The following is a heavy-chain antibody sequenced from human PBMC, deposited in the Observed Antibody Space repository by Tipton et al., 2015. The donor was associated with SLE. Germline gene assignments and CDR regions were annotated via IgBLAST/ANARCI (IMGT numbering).Heavy chain of an antibody. D-gene: IGHD3-16*02. Sequence: TLSLTCTVSGGSISSSSYYWGWIRQPPGKGLEWIGSIYYSGSTYYNPSLKSRVTISVDTSKNQFSLKLSSVTAADTAVYYCARGRVNYIRGSYRPSSFDYWGQGTHVTVSS. J-gene: IGHJ4*02. CDR1: GGSISSSSYY. V-gene: IGHV4-39*07. CDR2: IYYSGST. CDR3: ARGRVNYIRGSYRPSSFDY.